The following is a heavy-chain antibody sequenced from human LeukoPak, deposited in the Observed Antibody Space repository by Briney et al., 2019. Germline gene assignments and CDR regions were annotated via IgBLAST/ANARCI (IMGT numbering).Heavy chain of an antibody. Sequence: GGSLRLSCAASGFTFSNAWMSWVRQAPGKGLEWVANIKQDGSEKYYVDSVKGRFTISRDNAKNSLYLQMNSLRAEDTAVYYCARRLYRGYDWTDYFDYWGQGTLVTVSS. D-gene: IGHD5-12*01. CDR1: GFTFSNAW. CDR2: IKQDGSEK. CDR3: ARRLYRGYDWTDYFDY. J-gene: IGHJ4*02. V-gene: IGHV3-7*01.